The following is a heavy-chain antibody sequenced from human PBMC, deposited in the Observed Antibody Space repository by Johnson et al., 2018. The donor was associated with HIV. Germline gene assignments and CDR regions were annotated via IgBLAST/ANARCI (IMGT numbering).Heavy chain of an antibody. CDR1: GFTVSRNY. Sequence: VLLVESGGGLVQPGGSLRLSCAASGFTVSRNYMTWVRQAPGKGLEWVSVIYGGGNTYYADSVKGRFTISRDNSQNTLYLQMNSLRAEDTAVYYCAKDLFTEREDDAFDIWGQGTMVTVSS. J-gene: IGHJ3*02. D-gene: IGHD1-26*01. CDR3: AKDLFTEREDDAFDI. V-gene: IGHV3-66*01. CDR2: IYGGGNT.